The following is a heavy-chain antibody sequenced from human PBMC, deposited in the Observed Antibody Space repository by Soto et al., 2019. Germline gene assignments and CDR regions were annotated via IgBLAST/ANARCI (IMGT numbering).Heavy chain of an antibody. D-gene: IGHD1-26*01. V-gene: IGHV6-1*01. CDR3: ARTGGATDA. Sequence: SQTLSLTAPFSGDSVSSNIGAWDWIRQSPSRGFEWLGMTYYRSKCYNEYAVSVKGRISINSDTSKNHFSLQLNSVTPEDTAVYYCARTGGATDAWGQGTLVTVSS. CDR2: TYYRSKCYN. CDR1: GDSVSSNIGA. J-gene: IGHJ5*02.